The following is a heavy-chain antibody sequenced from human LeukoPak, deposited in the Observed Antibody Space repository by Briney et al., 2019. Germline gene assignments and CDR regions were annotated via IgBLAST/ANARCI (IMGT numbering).Heavy chain of an antibody. Sequence: PGGSLRLSCAASGFTFSSYAMSWVRQAPGKGLEWVSAISGSGGSTYYADSVKGRFTISRDNSKNTLYLQMNSLRAEDTAVYYRAREKQLWTQGFDYWGQGTLVTVSS. CDR1: GFTFSSYA. V-gene: IGHV3-23*01. D-gene: IGHD5-18*01. J-gene: IGHJ4*02. CDR3: AREKQLWTQGFDY. CDR2: ISGSGGST.